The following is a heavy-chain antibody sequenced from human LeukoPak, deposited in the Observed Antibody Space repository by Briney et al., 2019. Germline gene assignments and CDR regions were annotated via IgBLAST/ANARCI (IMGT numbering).Heavy chain of an antibody. V-gene: IGHV3-74*03. CDR3: ARVYHLIDH. CDR1: GFTFSSYG. CDR2: IDNDGTDM. J-gene: IGHJ4*02. Sequence: GGSLRLSCAASGFTFSSYGMHWVRQAPGKGLVWVARIDNDGTDMTYADSVKGRFIVSRDNAKNTLYLQMNSLRVEDTGVYYCARVYHLIDHWGQGTLVTVSS. D-gene: IGHD1-14*01.